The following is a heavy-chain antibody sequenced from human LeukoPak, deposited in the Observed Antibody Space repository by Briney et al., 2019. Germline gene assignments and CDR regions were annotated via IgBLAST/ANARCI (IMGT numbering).Heavy chain of an antibody. CDR2: INPSDDST. J-gene: IGHJ4*02. Sequence: ASVKVSCKASGYTFNSSYMHRVRQAPGQGLEWMGIINPSDDSTSYAPNFQGRVTMSRDTSTNTVYMELSSLTSEDTAVYYCARRGSCFGSSCSLDYWGQGTLVTVSS. CDR3: ARRGSCFGSSCSLDY. D-gene: IGHD6-13*01. CDR1: GYTFNSSY. V-gene: IGHV1-46*02.